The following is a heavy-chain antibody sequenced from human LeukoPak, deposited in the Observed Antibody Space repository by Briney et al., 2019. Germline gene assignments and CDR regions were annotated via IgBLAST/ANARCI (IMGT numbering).Heavy chain of an antibody. Sequence: GGSLRLSCAASGFTFSSYGMSWVRQAPGKGLEWVSAISGSGGSTYYADSVKGRFTISRDNSKKTLYLQMNSLRPEDTAVYYCAREGRAVAGHHWFDPWGQGTLATVSS. CDR1: GFTFSSYG. D-gene: IGHD6-19*01. V-gene: IGHV3-23*01. CDR3: AREGRAVAGHHWFDP. CDR2: ISGSGGST. J-gene: IGHJ5*02.